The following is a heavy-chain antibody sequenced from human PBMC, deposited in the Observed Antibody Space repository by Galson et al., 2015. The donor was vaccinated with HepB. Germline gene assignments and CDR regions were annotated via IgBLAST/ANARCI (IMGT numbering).Heavy chain of an antibody. J-gene: IGHJ5*02. CDR3: ARDNYYGSGSYQYNWFDP. D-gene: IGHD3-10*01. CDR1: GGSISSSSYY. CDR2: IYYSGST. Sequence: ETLSLTCTVAGGSISSSSYYWGWIRQPPGKGLEWIGYIYYSGSTNYNPSLKSRVTISVDASKNQFSLKLSSVTAADTAVYYCARDNYYGSGSYQYNWFDPWGQGTLVTVSS. V-gene: IGHV4-61*01.